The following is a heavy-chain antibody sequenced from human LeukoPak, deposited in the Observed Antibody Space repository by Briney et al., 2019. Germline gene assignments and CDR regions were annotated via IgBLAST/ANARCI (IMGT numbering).Heavy chain of an antibody. CDR2: IYYSGST. CDR3: ARQTYYYDSSGYSLYFDL. D-gene: IGHD3-22*01. J-gene: IGHJ2*01. CDR1: GGSISSYY. Sequence: SETLSLTCTVSGGSISSYYWSWIRQPPGKGLEWIGYIYYSGSTNYNPSLKSRVTISVDTYKNQFSLKLSSVTAADTAVYYCARQTYYYDSSGYSLYFDLWGRGTLVTVSS. V-gene: IGHV4-59*08.